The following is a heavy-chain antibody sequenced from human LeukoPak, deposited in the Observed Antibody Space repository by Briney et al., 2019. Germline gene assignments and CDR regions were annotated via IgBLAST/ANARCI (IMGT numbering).Heavy chain of an antibody. Sequence: SVKVSCKASGGTFSTYAISWVRQAPGQGLEWMGGIIPIFGTANYAQKFQGRVTITADESTSTAYMELSSLRSEDTAVYYCAREGPPGAGALDIWGQGTMVTVSS. D-gene: IGHD4/OR15-4a*01. V-gene: IGHV1-69*13. CDR2: IIPIFGTA. J-gene: IGHJ3*02. CDR3: AREGPPGAGALDI. CDR1: GGTFSTYA.